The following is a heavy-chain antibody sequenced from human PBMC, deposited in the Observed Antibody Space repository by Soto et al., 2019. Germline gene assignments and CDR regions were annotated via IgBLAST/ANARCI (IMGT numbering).Heavy chain of an antibody. CDR3: ARRDRSGFSYWLDT. CDR2: ISDSGST. V-gene: IGHV4-31*02. D-gene: IGHD3-22*01. J-gene: IGHJ5*02. Sequence: WTWIRQHPGKGLEWIGSISDSGSTSYNPSLKSRLTVSVDKSKNQFSLNLRSVTAADTAVYYCARRDRSGFSYWLDTWGQGTLVSVSS.